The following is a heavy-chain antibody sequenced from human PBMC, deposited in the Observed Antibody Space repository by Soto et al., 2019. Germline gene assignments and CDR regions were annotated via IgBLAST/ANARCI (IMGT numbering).Heavy chain of an antibody. V-gene: IGHV4-34*01. CDR3: ARGRYSSSWYYYYYYGMDV. J-gene: IGHJ6*02. Sequence: SETLSLTCAVYGGSFSGYYWSWIRQPPGKGLEWIGEINHSGSTNYNPSLKSRVTISVDTSKNQFSLKLSSVTAADTAVYYCARGRYSSSWYYYYYYGMDVWGQGTTVTVS. D-gene: IGHD6-13*01. CDR1: GGSFSGYY. CDR2: INHSGST.